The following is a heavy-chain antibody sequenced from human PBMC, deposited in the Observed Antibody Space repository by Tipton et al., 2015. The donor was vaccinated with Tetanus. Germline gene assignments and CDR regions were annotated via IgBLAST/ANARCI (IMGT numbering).Heavy chain of an antibody. D-gene: IGHD1-26*01. Sequence: SLRLSCAASGFSFRDFGMNWVRQAPGKGLVWVSRIKRDGSSISYEDSVKGRFTISRDNAEHSLYLQMNSLRAEDTAVYYCARVLTVGATFDYWGQGTLVTVSS. J-gene: IGHJ4*02. CDR3: ARVLTVGATFDY. V-gene: IGHV3-74*01. CDR1: GFSFRDFG. CDR2: IKRDGSSI.